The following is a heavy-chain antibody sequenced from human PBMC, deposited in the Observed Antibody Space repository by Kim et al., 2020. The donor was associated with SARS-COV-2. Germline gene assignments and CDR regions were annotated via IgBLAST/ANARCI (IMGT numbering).Heavy chain of an antibody. J-gene: IGHJ4*01. Sequence: GGSLRLSCAASGFTFSSYAMHWVRQAPGKGLEWVAVISYDGSNKYYADSVKGRFTISRDNSKNTLYLQMNSLRAEDTAVYYCARDPTYYYGSWSYHFDY. CDR1: GFTFSSYA. CDR2: ISYDGSNK. D-gene: IGHD3-10*01. V-gene: IGHV3-30*04. CDR3: ARDPTYYYGSWSYHFDY.